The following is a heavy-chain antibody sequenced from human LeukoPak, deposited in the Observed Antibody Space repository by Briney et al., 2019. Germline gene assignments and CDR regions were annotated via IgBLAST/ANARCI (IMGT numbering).Heavy chain of an antibody. CDR3: ARDRVWFGEFYYGMDV. CDR2: ISVYNGNT. V-gene: IGHV1-18*01. D-gene: IGHD3-10*01. CDR1: GGTFSSYA. J-gene: IGHJ6*02. Sequence: ASVKVSCKASGGTFSSYAISWVRQAPGQGLEWMGWISVYNGNTNYAQKVQGRVTMTTDTSTSTAYMELRSLRSDDTAVYYCARDRVWFGEFYYGMDVWGQGTTVTVSS.